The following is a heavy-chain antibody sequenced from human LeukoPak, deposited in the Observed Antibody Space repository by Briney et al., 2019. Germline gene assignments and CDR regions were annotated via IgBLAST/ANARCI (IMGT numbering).Heavy chain of an antibody. J-gene: IGHJ4*02. D-gene: IGHD2-2*01. CDR2: ISYDGSNK. V-gene: IGHV3-30*18. CDR1: GCTFSSYG. CDR3: AKDHCSSTSCYILDY. Sequence: GRSLRLSCAASGCTFSSYGMHWVCQAPGKGLEWVAVISYDGSNKYYADSVKGRFTISRDNSKNTLYLQMNSLRAEDTAVYYCAKDHCSSTSCYILDYWGQGTLVTVSS.